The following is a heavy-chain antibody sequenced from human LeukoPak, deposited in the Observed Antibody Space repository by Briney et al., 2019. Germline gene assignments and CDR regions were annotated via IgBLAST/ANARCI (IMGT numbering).Heavy chain of an antibody. CDR2: TYYSGST. CDR3: ARVIAVAGRYYFDY. CDR1: GGSISSSSYY. D-gene: IGHD6-19*01. J-gene: IGHJ4*02. Sequence: SGTLSLTCTVSGGSISSSSYYWGWIRQPPGKGLEWIGSTYYSGSTYYNPSLKSRVTISVDTSKNQFSLKLSSVTAADTAVYYCARVIAVAGRYYFDYWGQGTLVTVSS. V-gene: IGHV4-39*07.